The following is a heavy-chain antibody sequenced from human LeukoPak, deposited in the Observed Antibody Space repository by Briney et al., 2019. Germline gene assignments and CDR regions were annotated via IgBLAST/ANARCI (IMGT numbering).Heavy chain of an antibody. CDR3: ARVVVVAANYYFDY. CDR2: IIPIFGTA. V-gene: IGHV1-69*05. J-gene: IGHJ4*02. Sequence: SVKVSCKASGGTFSSYAISWVRQAPGQGLEWMGGIIPIFGTANYAQKFQGRVTITTDESMSTAYMELSSLRSEDTAVYYCARVVVVAANYYFDYWGQGTLVTVSS. CDR1: GGTFSSYA. D-gene: IGHD2-15*01.